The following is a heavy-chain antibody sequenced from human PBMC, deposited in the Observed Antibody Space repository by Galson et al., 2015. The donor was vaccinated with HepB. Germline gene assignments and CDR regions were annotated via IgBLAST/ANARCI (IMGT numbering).Heavy chain of an antibody. D-gene: IGHD7-27*01. Sequence: SLRLSCAASGFTFNNYATNWVRQAPGKGLEWVSSITGGSLSAYYAGSVEGRFTISRDNSKNTLYLQMNSLRAEDTAIYYCAKDLLTGGTIGYFDSWGQGTLVTVSS. J-gene: IGHJ4*02. CDR1: GFTFNNYA. V-gene: IGHV3-23*01. CDR2: ITGGSLSA. CDR3: AKDLLTGGTIGYFDS.